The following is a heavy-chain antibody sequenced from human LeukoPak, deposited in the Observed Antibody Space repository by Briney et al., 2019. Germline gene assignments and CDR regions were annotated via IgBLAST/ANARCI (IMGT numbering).Heavy chain of an antibody. CDR2: IKSKTDGGTT. J-gene: IGHJ6*03. D-gene: IGHD3-3*01. Sequence: GGSLRLSCAASGFTFSNAWMSWVRQAPGKGLEWVGRIKSKTDGGTTDYAAPVKGRFTISRDDSKNTLYLQMNSLKTEDTAVYYCTAAAGKPFGVVIRVPYYYYMDVWVKGTTVTVSS. CDR3: TAAAGKPFGVVIRVPYYYYMDV. V-gene: IGHV3-15*01. CDR1: GFTFSNAW.